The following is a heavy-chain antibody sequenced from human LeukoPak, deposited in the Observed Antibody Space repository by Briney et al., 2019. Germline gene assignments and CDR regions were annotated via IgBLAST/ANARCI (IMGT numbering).Heavy chain of an antibody. D-gene: IGHD2-15*01. J-gene: IGHJ3*02. V-gene: IGHV4-4*07. CDR3: ARDYGPSLAEAPTGDAFDI. CDR2: IHTSGNT. Sequence: SETLSLTCTVSGGSISNYYWSWIRQPAGKGLEWIGRIHTSGNTNYNPSLKSRVTISVDKSKNQFSLKLRSVTAADTAVYYCARDYGPSLAEAPTGDAFDIWGLGKMVTVSS. CDR1: GGSISNYY.